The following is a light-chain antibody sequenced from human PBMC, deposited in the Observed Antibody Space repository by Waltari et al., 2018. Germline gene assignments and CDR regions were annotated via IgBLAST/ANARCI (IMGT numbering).Light chain of an antibody. CDR2: SNN. CDR1: SSNIGRNT. Sequence: QSVLTQPPSASGTPGQRVTISCSVSSSNIGRNTVNWYQQLPGTAPKLLIYSNNQRPSGVPDRFSGSKSGTSASLAISGLQSEDEADYYCAAWDDSLNGYVFGTGTKVTVL. V-gene: IGLV1-44*01. J-gene: IGLJ1*01. CDR3: AAWDDSLNGYV.